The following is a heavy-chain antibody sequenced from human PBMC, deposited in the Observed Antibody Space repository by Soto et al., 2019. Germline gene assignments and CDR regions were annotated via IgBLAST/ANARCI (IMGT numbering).Heavy chain of an antibody. J-gene: IGHJ6*02. V-gene: IGHV3-48*02. CDR3: ARIKLVDFFFINVDVYDMDV. CDR2: ISGDSRYT. D-gene: IGHD2-15*01. CDR1: GFTLSNYA. Sequence: EVQMVESGGGLVQPGGSLRLSCAASGFTLSNYAVNWVRQAPGKGLEWVSYISGDSRYTHYGDSVKGRFTISRDNAGNSVYLQMNSLRDEDTAVYYCARIKLVDFFFINVDVYDMDVWGLGTPVIVSS.